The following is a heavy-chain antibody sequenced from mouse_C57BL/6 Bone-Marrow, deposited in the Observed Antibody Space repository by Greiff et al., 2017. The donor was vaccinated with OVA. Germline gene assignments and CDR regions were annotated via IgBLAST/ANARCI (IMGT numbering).Heavy chain of an antibody. D-gene: IGHD2-5*01. CDR2: IDPEPGGP. V-gene: IGHV1-15*01. Sequence: QVQLQQSGAELVRPGASVTLSCKASGYTFTDYEMTWVKQTPVHGLEWIGAIDPEPGGPAYNQKLKGRAILTADKASSTAYMELRSLTSEDSAVYYCTRGYSTYYAMDYWGQGTSVTVSS. CDR1: GYTFTDYE. CDR3: TRGYSTYYAMDY. J-gene: IGHJ4*01.